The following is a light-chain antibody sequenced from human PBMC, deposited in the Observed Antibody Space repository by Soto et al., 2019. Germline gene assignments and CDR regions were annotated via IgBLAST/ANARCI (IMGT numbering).Light chain of an antibody. V-gene: IGKV3-20*01. Sequence: EIIITNSAATLSLSPRDNSTLSCRSSQTVSSNYLAWCQQRPGQAPRLLIYGASTRAAGIPDRFSGSGSGTDFTLTITRLEPEDSAVYFCQQYTGPPTTFGQRTRLEIK. J-gene: IGKJ5*01. CDR3: QQYTGPPTT. CDR1: QTVSSNY. CDR2: GAS.